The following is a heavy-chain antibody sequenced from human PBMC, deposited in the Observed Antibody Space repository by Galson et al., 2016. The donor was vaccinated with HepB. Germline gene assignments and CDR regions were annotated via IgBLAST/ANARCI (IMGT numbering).Heavy chain of an antibody. J-gene: IGHJ4*02. Sequence: SLRLSCAASEFSLSRYWMSWVRQAPGKRLEWVANINRGGSERNYVDSVKGRFTISRDNAKNSVYLQMNSLRVEDTAVYYCARSKGIAAAVGTFDSWGQGTLVTVSS. CDR3: ARSKGIAAAVGTFDS. V-gene: IGHV3-7*01. CDR1: EFSLSRYW. D-gene: IGHD6-13*01. CDR2: INRGGSER.